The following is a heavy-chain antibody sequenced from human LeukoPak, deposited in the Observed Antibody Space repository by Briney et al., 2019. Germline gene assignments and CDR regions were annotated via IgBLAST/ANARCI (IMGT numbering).Heavy chain of an antibody. J-gene: IGHJ3*02. CDR1: GFTFSDYY. CDR3: ARVAYYYDSSGYHDAFDI. D-gene: IGHD3-22*01. CDR2: ISSGSTI. V-gene: IGHV3-11*04. Sequence: GGSLRLSCAASGFTFSDYYMSWIRQAPGKGLEWVSYISSGSTIYYADSVKGRFTISRDNAKNSLYLQMNSLRAEDTAVYYCARVAYYYDSSGYHDAFDIWGQGTMVTVSS.